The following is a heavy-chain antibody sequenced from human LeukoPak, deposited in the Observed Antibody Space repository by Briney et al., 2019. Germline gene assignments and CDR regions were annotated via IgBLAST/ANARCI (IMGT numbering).Heavy chain of an antibody. Sequence: GGSLRLSCAASGFTFSSYAMHWVRQAPGKGLEWVAVISYDGSNKYYADSVKGRFTISRDNSKNTLYLQMNSLRAEDTAVYYCARGSDGELDYFDNWGQGTLVTVSS. D-gene: IGHD1-26*01. CDR1: GFTFSSYA. CDR3: ARGSDGELDYFDN. CDR2: ISYDGSNK. J-gene: IGHJ4*02. V-gene: IGHV3-30-3*01.